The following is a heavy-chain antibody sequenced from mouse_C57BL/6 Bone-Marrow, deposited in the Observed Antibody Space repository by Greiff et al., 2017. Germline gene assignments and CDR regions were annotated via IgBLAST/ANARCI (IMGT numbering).Heavy chain of an antibody. CDR3: ARAWGNYVGFAY. D-gene: IGHD2-1*01. J-gene: IGHJ3*01. V-gene: IGHV1-76*01. CDR1: GYTFTDYY. Sequence: VQLQQSGAELVRPGASVKLSCKASGYTFTDYYINWVKQRPGQGLEWIARIYPGSGNTYYNEKFKGKATLTAEKSSSTAYMQLSSLTSEDSAVXFCARAWGNYVGFAYWGQGTLVTVSA. CDR2: IYPGSGNT.